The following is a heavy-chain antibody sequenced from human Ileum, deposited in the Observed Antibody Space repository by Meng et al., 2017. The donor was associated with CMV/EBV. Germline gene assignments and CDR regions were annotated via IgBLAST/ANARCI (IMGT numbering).Heavy chain of an antibody. V-gene: IGHV3-9*03. J-gene: IGHJ4*02. CDR1: GFTFDDYA. Sequence: SLKISCAASGFTFDDYAMHWVRQAPGKGLEWVSGISWNSGSIGYADSVKGRFTISRDNTKNSLYLQMNSLRAEDMALYYCAKDKGGYVSYYFDYWGQGTLVTVSS. CDR2: ISWNSGSI. CDR3: AKDKGGYVSYYFDY. D-gene: IGHD5-12*01.